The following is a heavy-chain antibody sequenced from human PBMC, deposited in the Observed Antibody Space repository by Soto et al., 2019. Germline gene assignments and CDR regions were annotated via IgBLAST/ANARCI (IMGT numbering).Heavy chain of an antibody. CDR3: ARSDGRY. CDR1: GGSISSYY. V-gene: IGHV4-59*01. Sequence: SETLSLTCTVSGGSISSYYWSWIRQPPGKGLVWIGYVFYSGSTNYNPSLKSRVTISVDTSKNQFSLKLSSVTAADTAVYYCARSDGRYWGQGTLVTVSS. CDR2: VFYSGST. J-gene: IGHJ4*02.